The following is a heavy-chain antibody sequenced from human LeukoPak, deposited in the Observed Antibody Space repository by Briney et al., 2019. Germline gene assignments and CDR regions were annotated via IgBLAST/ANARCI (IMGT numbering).Heavy chain of an antibody. Sequence: GRSLRLSCAASGFTFSYYAIHWVRQAPGKGLEWVAVISYDGSKKFYGDSVKGRFTISRDNSKNTLDLQMNSLRAEDTAVYYCAKEPREDFYDSIGGFDYWGQGTLVTVSS. CDR2: ISYDGSKK. V-gene: IGHV3-30*18. J-gene: IGHJ4*02. CDR3: AKEPREDFYDSIGGFDY. CDR1: GFTFSYYA. D-gene: IGHD3-22*01.